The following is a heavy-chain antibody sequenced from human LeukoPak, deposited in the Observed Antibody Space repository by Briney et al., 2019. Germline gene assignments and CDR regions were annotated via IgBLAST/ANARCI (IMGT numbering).Heavy chain of an antibody. CDR2: INTHNGAT. D-gene: IGHD1-26*01. CDR3: ARGPIGGLRKGFDI. Sequence: ASVKVSCKASGYTFTGYYVHWVRQAPGQGLGWMGWINTHNGATNYAQHFQGRVTMTTDTAVTTAYMDLDGLISDDAAVYFCARGPIGGLRKGFDIWGQGTLVTVSS. CDR1: GYTFTGYY. V-gene: IGHV1-2*02. J-gene: IGHJ4*02.